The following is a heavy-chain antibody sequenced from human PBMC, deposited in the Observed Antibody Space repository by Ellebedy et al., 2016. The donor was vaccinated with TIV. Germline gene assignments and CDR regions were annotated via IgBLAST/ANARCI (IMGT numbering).Heavy chain of an antibody. CDR1: EFTFGNSA. CDR3: VAEVAGPSYYFDN. V-gene: IGHV1-58*01. J-gene: IGHJ4*02. Sequence: AASVKVSCKSSEFTFGNSAVQWARQARGQRPEWIGWVVLGSGNTKYAQKFQERRTITRDMSTSTVYLELRSLNFEDTAVYYCVAEVAGPSYYFDNWGQGSLVTVSS. CDR2: VVLGSGNT. D-gene: IGHD6-19*01.